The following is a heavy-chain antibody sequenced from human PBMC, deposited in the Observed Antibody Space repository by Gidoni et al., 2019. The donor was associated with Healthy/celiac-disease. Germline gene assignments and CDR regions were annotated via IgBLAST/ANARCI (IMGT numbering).Heavy chain of an antibody. Sequence: QVQLQQWGAGLLKPSETLSLTCAVYGGSFSGYYWSWLRQPPGKGLEWIGEINHSGSTNYTPSLKSRVTISVDTSKNQFSLKLSSVTAADTAVYYCARGRSSAYYYDSSGYYRRYFDYWGQGTLVTVSS. CDR3: ARGRSSAYYYDSSGYYRRYFDY. J-gene: IGHJ4*02. V-gene: IGHV4-34*01. CDR2: INHSGST. D-gene: IGHD3-22*01. CDR1: GGSFSGYY.